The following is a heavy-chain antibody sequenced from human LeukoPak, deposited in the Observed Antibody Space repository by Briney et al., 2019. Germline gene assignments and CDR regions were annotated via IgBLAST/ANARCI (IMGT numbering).Heavy chain of an antibody. CDR2: ISTYIGNT. J-gene: IGHJ6*02. V-gene: IGHV1-18*01. CDR1: GYTFTSYG. D-gene: IGHD2-21*02. CDR3: ARGSVMTSDYYYDMDV. Sequence: GASVKVSCKASGYTFTSYGINWVRQAPGQGLEWMGWISTYIGNTDYAQKLQGRVTMTRDTSTSTGYMELSSLRSEDTAVYYCARGSVMTSDYYYDMDVWGQGTTVTVSS.